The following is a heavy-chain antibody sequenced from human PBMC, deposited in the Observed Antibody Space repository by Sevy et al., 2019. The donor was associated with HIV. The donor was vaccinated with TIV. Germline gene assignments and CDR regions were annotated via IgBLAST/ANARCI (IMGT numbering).Heavy chain of an antibody. V-gene: IGHV3-48*03. Sequence: GGSLRLSCAASGFTFSSYEMNWVRQAPGKGLEWVSYISSSGSTIYYADSVKGRFTISRDNAKNSLYLQMNSLRAEDTAVYYCARESGYSYGYGRYYYYYGMDVWGQGTTVTVSS. CDR3: ARESGYSYGYGRYYYYYGMDV. J-gene: IGHJ6*02. CDR1: GFTFSSYE. D-gene: IGHD5-18*01. CDR2: ISSSGSTI.